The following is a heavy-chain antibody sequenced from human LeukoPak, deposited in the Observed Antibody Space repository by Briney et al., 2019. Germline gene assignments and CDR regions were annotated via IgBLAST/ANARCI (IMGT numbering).Heavy chain of an antibody. CDR1: GYTLTELS. V-gene: IGHV1-24*01. J-gene: IGHJ4*02. CDR3: AILPDGFVENDFDY. Sequence: ASVKVSCKVSGYTLTELSMHWVRQAPGKGPEWMGGFDPEHGETMYAQKVQGRVTMTEDTSTDTAYMELSSLRAEDTAVYYCAILPDGFVENDFDYWGQGTLVTVSS. CDR2: FDPEHGET. D-gene: IGHD3-10*01.